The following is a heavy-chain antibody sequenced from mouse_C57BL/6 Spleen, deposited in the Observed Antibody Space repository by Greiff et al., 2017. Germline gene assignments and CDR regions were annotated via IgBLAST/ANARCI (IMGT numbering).Heavy chain of an antibody. V-gene: IGHV1-26*01. CDR2: INPNNGGT. CDR3: ARSGVGWLLRGAMDY. D-gene: IGHD2-3*01. Sequence: VQLQQSGPELVKPGASVKISCKASGYTFTDYYMNWVKQSHGKSLEWIGDINPNNGGTSYNQKFKGKATLTVDKSSSTAYMELRSLTSEDSAVYYCARSGVGWLLRGAMDYWGQGTSVTVSS. CDR1: GYTFTDYY. J-gene: IGHJ4*01.